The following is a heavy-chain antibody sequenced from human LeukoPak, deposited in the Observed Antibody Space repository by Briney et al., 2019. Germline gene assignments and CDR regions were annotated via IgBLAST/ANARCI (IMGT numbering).Heavy chain of an antibody. CDR1: GFTFSNYA. CDR3: AKSGTFFLYYFDY. D-gene: IGHD1-26*01. J-gene: IGHJ4*02. V-gene: IGHV3-23*01. Sequence: GPLRLSCAASGFTFSNYAVSWVRQAPGKGLEWVSGISGSSDTTYYADAVKGRFTISRDNSKNTLYLHMSSLRAEDTAVYYCAKSGTFFLYYFDYWGQGTLVTVSS. CDR2: ISGSSDTT.